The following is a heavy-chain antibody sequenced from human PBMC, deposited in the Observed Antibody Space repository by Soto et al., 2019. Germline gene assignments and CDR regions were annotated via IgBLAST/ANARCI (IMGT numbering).Heavy chain of an antibody. Sequence: ASVKVSCKASGYTFTGYYMHWVRQAPGQGLEWMGWINPNSGGTNYAQKFQGWVTMTRDTSISTAYMELSRLRSDDTAVYYCAREPGRDGYNHLDYWGQGTLVTVSS. CDR3: AREPGRDGYNHLDY. V-gene: IGHV1-2*04. J-gene: IGHJ4*02. CDR1: GYTFTGYY. D-gene: IGHD5-12*01. CDR2: INPNSGGT.